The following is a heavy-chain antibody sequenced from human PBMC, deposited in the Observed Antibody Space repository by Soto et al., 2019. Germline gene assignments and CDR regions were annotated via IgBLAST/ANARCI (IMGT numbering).Heavy chain of an antibody. J-gene: IGHJ4*02. CDR3: ATLGGLEMASNHFDY. V-gene: IGHV4-4*07. Sequence: SETLSLTCTVSGGSISSYYWSWIRQPAGKGLEWIGRIYTSGSTNYNPSLKSRVTMSVDTSKNQFSLKLSSVTAADTAVYYCATLGGLEMASNHFDYWGQGTLVTVSS. CDR1: GGSISSYY. CDR2: IYTSGST. D-gene: IGHD5-12*01.